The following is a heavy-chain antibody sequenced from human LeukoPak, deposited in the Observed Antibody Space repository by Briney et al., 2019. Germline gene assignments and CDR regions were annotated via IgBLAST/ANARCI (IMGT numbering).Heavy chain of an antibody. Sequence: GGSLRLSCAAPGFTFSNAWMSWVRQSPGKGLEWVGRIRSKIDGGTTDYAAPVKGRFTISRDDSKNTLYLQMNSLKTEDTDVYYCTTAAVHWGQGTLVTVSS. CDR2: IRSKIDGGTT. J-gene: IGHJ4*02. CDR3: TTAAVH. V-gene: IGHV3-15*01. CDR1: GFTFSNAW.